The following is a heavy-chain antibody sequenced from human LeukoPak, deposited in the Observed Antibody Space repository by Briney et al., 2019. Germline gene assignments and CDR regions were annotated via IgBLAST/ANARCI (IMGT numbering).Heavy chain of an antibody. V-gene: IGHV3-30-3*01. D-gene: IGHD3-16*01. J-gene: IGHJ6*02. CDR2: ISYDGSNK. Sequence: GGSLRLSCAASGFTFSSYAMHWVRQAPGKGLEWVAVISYDGSNKYYADSVRGRFTISRDNSKNTLYLQMNSLRAEDTAVYYCARGGGLDVWGQGATVTVSS. CDR1: GFTFSSYA. CDR3: ARGGGLDV.